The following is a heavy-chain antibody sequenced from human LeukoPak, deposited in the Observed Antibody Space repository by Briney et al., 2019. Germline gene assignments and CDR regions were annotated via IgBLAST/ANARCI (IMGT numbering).Heavy chain of an antibody. CDR2: IYYSGST. Sequence: PSETLSLTCTVSGGSISSSSYYWGWIRQPPGKGLEWIGSIYYSGSTYYNPSLKSRVTISVDTSKNQFSLKLSSVTAADTAVYYCARSGTREYAFDIWGQGTMVTVSS. D-gene: IGHD3-10*01. J-gene: IGHJ3*02. CDR1: GGSISSSSYY. V-gene: IGHV4-39*01. CDR3: ARSGTREYAFDI.